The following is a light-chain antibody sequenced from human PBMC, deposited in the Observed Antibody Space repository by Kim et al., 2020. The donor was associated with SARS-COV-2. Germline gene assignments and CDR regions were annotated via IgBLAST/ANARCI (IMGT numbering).Light chain of an antibody. CDR2: RND. CDR1: SNNVGNQG. CDR3: SAWDSSLSSWV. Sequence: QAGLTQPPSMSVPLRQTAPLTSTGNSNNVGNQGAAWLQQEEGHPPKLLSSRNDNRPSGISVSFFASRAENTATLTFTGLQSEDEADYYCSAWDSSLSSWVLGGGTQLTV. V-gene: IGLV10-54*01. J-gene: IGLJ3*02.